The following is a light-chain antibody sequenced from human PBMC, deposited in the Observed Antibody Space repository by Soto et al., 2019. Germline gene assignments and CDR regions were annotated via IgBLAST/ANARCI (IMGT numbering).Light chain of an antibody. Sequence: ILMTQSPSSVSASVGDRVTITCRASQGISSWLAWYQQKPGKAPKLLIYRASSLESGIPSRFSGSGSGTEFTLTISSLQPDDFATYYCQQFVSYPWTFGQGTKVDIK. CDR3: QQFVSYPWT. CDR1: QGISSW. J-gene: IGKJ1*01. V-gene: IGKV1-5*03. CDR2: RAS.